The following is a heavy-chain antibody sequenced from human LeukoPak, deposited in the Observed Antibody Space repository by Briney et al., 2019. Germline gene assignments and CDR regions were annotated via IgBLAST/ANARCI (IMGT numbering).Heavy chain of an antibody. Sequence: GASVKVSCKASGYTFTSYGISWVRQAPGQGLEWMGWISVYNGNTNYAQKLQGRVTMTTDTSTSTAYMELRSLRSDDTAVYYCARDRPAYCSGGSCYPGYYYYGMDVWGQGTTVTVSS. D-gene: IGHD2-15*01. CDR3: ARDRPAYCSGGSCYPGYYYYGMDV. J-gene: IGHJ6*02. V-gene: IGHV1-18*01. CDR2: ISVYNGNT. CDR1: GYTFTSYG.